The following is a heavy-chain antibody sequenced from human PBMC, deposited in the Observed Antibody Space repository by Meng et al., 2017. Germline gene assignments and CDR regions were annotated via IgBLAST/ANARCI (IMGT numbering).Heavy chain of an antibody. J-gene: IGHJ6*02. CDR3: ARDRPNIVVVPAAIFHYYYGMDV. V-gene: IGHV1-2*02. Sequence: ASVKVSCKASGYTFTGYYMHWVRQAPGQGLEWMGWINPNSGGTNYAQKFQGRVTMTRDTSISTAYMELRSLRSDDTAVYYCARDRPNIVVVPAAIFHYYYGMDVWGQGTTVTVSS. D-gene: IGHD2-2*01. CDR1: GYTFTGYY. CDR2: INPNSGGT.